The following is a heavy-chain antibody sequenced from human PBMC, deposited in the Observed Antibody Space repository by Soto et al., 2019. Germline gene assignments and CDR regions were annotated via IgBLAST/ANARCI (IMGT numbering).Heavy chain of an antibody. CDR1: GDIVSSYSVT. V-gene: IGHV6-1*01. Sequence: SQTLSLTCAISGDIVSSYSVTCNWIRQSPSRGLEWLGRTYYRSKWYNDYAVSVKSRISINPDTSKNQFSLQLNSVTPEDTAVYYCATISAGRGYFDYWGQGTLVTVSS. CDR2: TYYRSKWYN. J-gene: IGHJ4*02. D-gene: IGHD6-19*01. CDR3: ATISAGRGYFDY.